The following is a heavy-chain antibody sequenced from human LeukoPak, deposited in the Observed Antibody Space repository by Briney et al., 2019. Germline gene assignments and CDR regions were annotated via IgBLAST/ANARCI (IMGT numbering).Heavy chain of an antibody. V-gene: IGHV3-15*01. CDR2: IKSKTHGGTT. D-gene: IGHD3-3*01. Sequence: PGGSLRLSCAASGFTFSNAWMTWVRQAPGKGLEWVGRIKSKTHGGTTDYAAPVKGRFTISRDDSRNKLYLQMNSLKNEDTAVYYCTTEEVSGYYTNWLDPWGQGTLVTVSS. CDR1: GFTFSNAW. J-gene: IGHJ5*02. CDR3: TTEEVSGYYTNWLDP.